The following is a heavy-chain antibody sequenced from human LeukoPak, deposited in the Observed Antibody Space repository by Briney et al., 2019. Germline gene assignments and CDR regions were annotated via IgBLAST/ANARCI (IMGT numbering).Heavy chain of an antibody. D-gene: IGHD3-22*01. Sequence: GGSLRLSCAASGFTFSSYWMHWVRQAPGKGLEWVSAISGSGGSTYYADSVKGRFTISRDNSKNTLYLQMNSLRAEDTAVYYCAKDYTWMGSITMIVVVINPNFDYWGQGTLVTVSS. CDR3: AKDYTWMGSITMIVVVINPNFDY. CDR1: GFTFSSYW. J-gene: IGHJ4*02. CDR2: ISGSGGST. V-gene: IGHV3-23*01.